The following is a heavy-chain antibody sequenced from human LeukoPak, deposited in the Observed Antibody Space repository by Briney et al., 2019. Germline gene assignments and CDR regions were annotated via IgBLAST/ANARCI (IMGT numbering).Heavy chain of an antibody. CDR1: GFTFSSYA. CDR3: ARETYYYDSSGYPSGFDP. Sequence: PGRSLRLPCAASGFTFSSYAMHWVRQAPGKGLEWVAVISYDGSNKYYADSVKGRFTISRDNSKNTLYLQMNSLRAEDTAVYYCARETYYYDSSGYPSGFDPWGQGTLVTVSS. J-gene: IGHJ5*02. V-gene: IGHV3-30*01. CDR2: ISYDGSNK. D-gene: IGHD3-22*01.